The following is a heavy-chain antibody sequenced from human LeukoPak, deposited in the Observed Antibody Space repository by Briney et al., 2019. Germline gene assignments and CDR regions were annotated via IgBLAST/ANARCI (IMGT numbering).Heavy chain of an antibody. CDR2: IYYSGST. V-gene: IGHV4-59*01. Sequence: SETLSLTCTVSGGSISSYYWSWIRQPPGKGLEWIGYIYYSGSTNYNPSLKSRVTISVDTSKNQFSLKLSSVTAADTAVYYCAGSGGYCSGDCYPNYFDYWGQGTLVTVSS. J-gene: IGHJ4*02. CDR1: GGSISSYY. CDR3: AGSGGYCSGDCYPNYFDY. D-gene: IGHD2-21*02.